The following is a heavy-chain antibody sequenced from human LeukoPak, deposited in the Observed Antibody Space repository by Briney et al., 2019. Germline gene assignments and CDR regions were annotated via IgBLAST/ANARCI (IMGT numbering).Heavy chain of an antibody. CDR2: IYYSGST. Sequence: SETLSLTCTVSGGSISSYYWSWIRQPPGKGPEWIGYIYYSGSTNYNPSLKSRATISVDTSKNQFSLKLTSVTAADTALYYCARVGYSSGWYPLDFWGQGTLVTVSS. D-gene: IGHD6-19*01. CDR1: GGSISSYY. V-gene: IGHV4-59*01. CDR3: ARVGYSSGWYPLDF. J-gene: IGHJ4*02.